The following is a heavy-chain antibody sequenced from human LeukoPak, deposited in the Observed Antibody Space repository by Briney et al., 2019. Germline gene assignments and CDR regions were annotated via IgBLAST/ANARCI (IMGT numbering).Heavy chain of an antibody. CDR3: TREGPGSDWATFDS. V-gene: IGHV1-2*06. CDR2: INPSNGGT. J-gene: IGHJ4*02. D-gene: IGHD6-19*01. Sequence: ASVKVPCKASGYTFTSYYMHWVRQAPGQGLEWMGRINPSNGGTNYAQKFQGRVTMTRDTSISTVYMELSRLTSDDTAVYYCTREGPGSDWATFDSWGQGALVTVSS. CDR1: GYTFTSYY.